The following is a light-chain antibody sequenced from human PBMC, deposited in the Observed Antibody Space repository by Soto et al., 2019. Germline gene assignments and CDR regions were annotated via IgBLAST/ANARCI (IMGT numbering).Light chain of an antibody. J-gene: IGKJ1*01. Sequence: IHMSVSPSTLSGSLGHVGPIACRASQTISSWLAWYQQKPGKAPKLLIYKASTLQSGVPSRFSGSGSGTEFTLTISSLQTDDFATYYCQHYNSYPEAFGQGTKVDIK. CDR2: KAS. CDR1: QTISSW. CDR3: QHYNSYPEA. V-gene: IGKV1-5*03.